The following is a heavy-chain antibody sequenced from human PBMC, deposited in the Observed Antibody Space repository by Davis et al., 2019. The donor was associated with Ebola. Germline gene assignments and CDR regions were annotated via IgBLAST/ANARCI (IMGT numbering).Heavy chain of an antibody. V-gene: IGHV4-34*01. CDR2: ISRDGNI. Sequence: MPSETLSLTCAVYRESFSDYHWTWIRQSPGKGLEWIGEISRDGNINYNPSLKSRVTISADTSKNQFSLKLTSVTAADTAVYYCARITVTTLGYFNYYYMDVWGQGTTVTVS. J-gene: IGHJ6*02. CDR1: RESFSDYH. CDR3: ARITVTTLGYFNYYYMDV. D-gene: IGHD4-17*01.